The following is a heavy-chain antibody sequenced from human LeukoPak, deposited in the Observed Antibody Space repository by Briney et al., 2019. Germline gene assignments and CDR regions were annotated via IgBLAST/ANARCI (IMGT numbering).Heavy chain of an antibody. Sequence: ASVKVSCKASGYTFTSYGISWVRQAPGQRLEWLGWINAGNGNTKYSQDFQGRVTITRDTSASTAYLELSSLRSADMAVYYCARLYCSGGSCQLDFWGQGTLVTVSS. CDR1: GYTFTSYG. D-gene: IGHD2-15*01. V-gene: IGHV1-3*03. J-gene: IGHJ4*02. CDR3: ARLYCSGGSCQLDF. CDR2: INAGNGNT.